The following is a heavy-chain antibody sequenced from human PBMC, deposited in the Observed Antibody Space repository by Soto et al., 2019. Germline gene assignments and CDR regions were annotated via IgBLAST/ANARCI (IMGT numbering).Heavy chain of an antibody. CDR2: IYYSGST. CDR3: ARHRGYYDFWSGYLHPEFYYYGMDV. J-gene: IGHJ6*02. D-gene: IGHD3-3*01. CDR1: GGSISSSSYY. V-gene: IGHV4-39*01. Sequence: PSETLSLTCTVSGGSISSSSYYWGWIRQPPGKGLEWIGSIYYSGSTYYNPSLKSRVTISVDTSKNQFSLKLSSVTAADTAVYYCARHRGYYDFWSGYLHPEFYYYGMDVWGQGTTVTVSS.